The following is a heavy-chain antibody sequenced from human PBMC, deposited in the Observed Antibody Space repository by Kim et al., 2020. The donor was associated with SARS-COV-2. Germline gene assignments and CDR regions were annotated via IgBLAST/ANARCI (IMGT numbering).Heavy chain of an antibody. Sequence: ASVKVSCKASGYTFTSYDINWVRQATGQGLEWMGWMNPNSGNTGYAQKFQGRVTMTRNTSISTAYMELSSLRSEDTAVYYCARTRSAGYSSRYFGRGGNWCDPWGQGTLVTVSS. J-gene: IGHJ5*02. CDR3: ARTRSAGYSSRYFGRGGNWCDP. D-gene: IGHD6-13*01. CDR1: GYTFTSYD. CDR2: MNPNSGNT. V-gene: IGHV1-8*01.